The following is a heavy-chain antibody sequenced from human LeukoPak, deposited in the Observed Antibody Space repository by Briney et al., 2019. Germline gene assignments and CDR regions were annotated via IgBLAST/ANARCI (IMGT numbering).Heavy chain of an antibody. CDR3: AREQVTISANWFDP. Sequence: SQTLSLTCTVSGGSISSGSYYWSWIRQPAGKGLEWIGRIYTSGSTNYNPSLKSRVTISVDTSKNQFSLKLSSVTAADTAVYYCAREQVTISANWFDPWGQGTLVTVSS. D-gene: IGHD3-3*01. CDR1: GGSISSGSYY. CDR2: IYTSGST. V-gene: IGHV4-61*02. J-gene: IGHJ5*02.